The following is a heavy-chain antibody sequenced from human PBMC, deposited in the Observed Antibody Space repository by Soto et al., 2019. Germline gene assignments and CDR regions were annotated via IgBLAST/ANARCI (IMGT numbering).Heavy chain of an antibody. Sequence: QLVETGGGLIQPGTSLTLSCAASGFSVSRNYMTWVHQAPGKGLEWVSFVYSSGATFYADSVKGRFILSRDDSQNTMYLQMNNLRAEDTAVYYCARVPGRLWGRGTLVTVAS. J-gene: IGHJ4*02. V-gene: IGHV3-53*02. D-gene: IGHD3-10*01. CDR3: ARVPGRL. CDR2: VYSSGAT. CDR1: GFSVSRNY.